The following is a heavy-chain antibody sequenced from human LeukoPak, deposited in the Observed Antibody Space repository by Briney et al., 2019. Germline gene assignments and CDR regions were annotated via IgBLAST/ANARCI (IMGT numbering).Heavy chain of an antibody. CDR3: AGGGRADDY. CDR2: IYNSGST. CDR1: GGSISSGSYY. D-gene: IGHD3-16*01. V-gene: IGHV4-61*02. Sequence: PSQTLSLTCAFSGGSISSGSYYGSWVRQPAGKGLEWIGSIYNSGSTNYNAPLKSRVTISIDTSKNQFSLKLSSVTAADTAVYYCAGGGRADDYWGQGTLVTVSS. J-gene: IGHJ4*02.